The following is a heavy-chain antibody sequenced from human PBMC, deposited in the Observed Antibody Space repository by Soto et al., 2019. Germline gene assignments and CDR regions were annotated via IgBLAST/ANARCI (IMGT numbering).Heavy chain of an antibody. CDR1: GFSLSTSGVG. V-gene: IGHV2-5*01. CDR2: IYWNVEK. Sequence: VSGPTLVNPTETLTLTCTFSGFSLSTSGVGVGWIRQPPGKALEWLGMIYWNVEKRYSPSLTNRLTITKDTSKNQVVLTLTDMDPEDTGTYFCAHRRCSGGSCYFDYWGQGTLVTVSS. D-gene: IGHD2-15*01. J-gene: IGHJ4*02. CDR3: AHRRCSGGSCYFDY.